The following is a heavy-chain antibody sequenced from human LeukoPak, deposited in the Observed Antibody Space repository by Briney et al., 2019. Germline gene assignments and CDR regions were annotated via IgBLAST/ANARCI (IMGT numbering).Heavy chain of an antibody. CDR2: ISTYNGNT. Sequence: ASVKVSCKTSAYTFTNYGISWVRQAPGQGLEWMGWISTYNGNTYSAQKLQGRDTMTTDTSTSTAYMELRSLRSDDTAVYYCAREGKSYYYDSSGYSHWFDYWGQGTLVTVSS. J-gene: IGHJ4*02. D-gene: IGHD3-22*01. CDR1: AYTFTNYG. CDR3: AREGKSYYYDSSGYSHWFDY. V-gene: IGHV1-18*01.